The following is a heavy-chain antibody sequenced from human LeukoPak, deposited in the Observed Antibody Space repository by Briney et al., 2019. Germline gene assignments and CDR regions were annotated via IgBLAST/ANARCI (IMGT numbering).Heavy chain of an antibody. J-gene: IGHJ4*02. CDR3: AKDLGWELPAEAY. Sequence: GGPLRLSCVASGFTFEKYVMNWVRQAPGKGLEWLATIYGSGVSISYSDSVKGRFTISRDNSNNTLYLQMNSLRAEDTAMYFCAKDLGWELPAEAYWGQGILVTVSS. CDR2: IYGSGVSI. CDR1: GFTFEKYV. V-gene: IGHV3-23*01. D-gene: IGHD1-26*01.